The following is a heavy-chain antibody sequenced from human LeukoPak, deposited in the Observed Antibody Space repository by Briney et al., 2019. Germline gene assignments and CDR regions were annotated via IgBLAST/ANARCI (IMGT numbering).Heavy chain of an antibody. V-gene: IGHV3-48*03. D-gene: IGHD2-8*01. J-gene: IGHJ4*02. CDR3: ARSNGLRYFDR. CDR2: FGSTGTI. CDR1: GFTFSTYA. Sequence: PPGGSLRLSCVASGFTFSTYAMNWIRQAPGKGLEWVAYFGSTGTIHYADSMRGRFTISRDNAEMSLFLHKNSLRVDDTAVYYCARSNGLRYFDRWGQGTLVTVSS.